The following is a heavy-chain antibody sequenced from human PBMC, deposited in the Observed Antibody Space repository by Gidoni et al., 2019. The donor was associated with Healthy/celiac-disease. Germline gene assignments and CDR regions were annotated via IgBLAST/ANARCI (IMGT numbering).Heavy chain of an antibody. CDR1: GFTFSSYS. D-gene: IGHD3-3*01. V-gene: IGHV3-21*01. Sequence: EVQLVESGGGLVKPGGSLRLSCAASGFTFSSYSMNWVRQAPGKGLEWVSSISSSSSYIYYADSVKGRFTISRDNAKNSLYLQMNSLRAEDTAVYYCAREGGITIFGVVTQYYYYYGMDVWGQGTTVTVSS. CDR3: AREGGITIFGVVTQYYYYYGMDV. CDR2: ISSSSSYI. J-gene: IGHJ6*02.